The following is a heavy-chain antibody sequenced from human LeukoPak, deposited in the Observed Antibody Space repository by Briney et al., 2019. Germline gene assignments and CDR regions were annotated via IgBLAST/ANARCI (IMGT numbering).Heavy chain of an antibody. CDR2: ISWNSGSI. V-gene: IGHV3-9*01. Sequence: GRSLRLSCAASGFTFDDYAMHWVRQAPGKGLEWVSGISWNSGSIGYADSVKGRFTISRDNAKNSLYLQMNSLRAEDTAVYYCARDLEMATDYFDYWGQGTLVTVSS. D-gene: IGHD5-24*01. CDR1: GFTFDDYA. J-gene: IGHJ4*02. CDR3: ARDLEMATDYFDY.